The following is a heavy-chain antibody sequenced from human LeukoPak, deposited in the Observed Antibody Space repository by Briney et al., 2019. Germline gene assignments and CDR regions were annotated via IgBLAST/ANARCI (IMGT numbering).Heavy chain of an antibody. J-gene: IGHJ1*01. V-gene: IGHV3-30-3*01. CDR2: ISYDGSNK. CDR3: ARTGVSGSYDSSGWFPQYFQH. D-gene: IGHD6-19*01. Sequence: GRSLRLSCAASGFTFSSYAMHWVRQAPGKGLEWVAVISYDGSNKYYADSVKGRFTISRDNSKNTLYLQMNSLRAEDTAVYYCARTGVSGSYDSSGWFPQYFQHWGQGTLVTVSS. CDR1: GFTFSSYA.